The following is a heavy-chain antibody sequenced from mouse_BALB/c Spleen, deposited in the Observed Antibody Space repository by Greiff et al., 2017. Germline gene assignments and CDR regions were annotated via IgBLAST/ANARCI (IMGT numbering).Heavy chain of an antibody. J-gene: IGHJ1*01. CDR3: ARDGSSKGRYFDV. Sequence: EVKVVESGGGLVQPGGSLKLSCAASGFTFSSYTMSWVRQTPEKRLEWVAYISNGGGSTYYPDTVKGRFTISRDNAKNTLYLQMSSLKSEDTAMYYCARDGSSKGRYFDVWGAGTTVTVSS. CDR1: GFTFSSYT. CDR2: ISNGGGST. V-gene: IGHV5-12-2*01. D-gene: IGHD1-1*01.